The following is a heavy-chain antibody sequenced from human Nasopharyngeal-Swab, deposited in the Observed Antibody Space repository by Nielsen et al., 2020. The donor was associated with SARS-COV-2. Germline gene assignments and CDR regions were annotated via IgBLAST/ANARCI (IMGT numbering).Heavy chain of an antibody. CDR3: AREGLAAASDY. Sequence: SETLSLTCPVSGSSISSGYYWGWIRQPPGKGLEWIGSIYHSGSTYYNPSLKSRVTISVDTSKNQFSLKLSSVTAADTAVYYCAREGLAAASDYWGQGTLVTVSS. D-gene: IGHD6-13*01. V-gene: IGHV4-38-2*02. J-gene: IGHJ4*02. CDR2: IYHSGST. CDR1: GSSISSGYY.